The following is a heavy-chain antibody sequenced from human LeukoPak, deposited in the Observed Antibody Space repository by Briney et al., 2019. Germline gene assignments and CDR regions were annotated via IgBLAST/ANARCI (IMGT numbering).Heavy chain of an antibody. CDR1: GGSLSGYY. CDR2: INHSGST. D-gene: IGHD5-24*01. CDR3: ARVSERWPHNDY. V-gene: IGHV4-34*01. Sequence: SETLSLTCAVYGGSLSGYYWSWIRQPPGKGLEWIGEINHSGSTNYNPSLKSRVTISVDTSKNQFSLKLSSVTAADTAVYYCARVSERWPHNDYWGQGTLVTVSS. J-gene: IGHJ4*02.